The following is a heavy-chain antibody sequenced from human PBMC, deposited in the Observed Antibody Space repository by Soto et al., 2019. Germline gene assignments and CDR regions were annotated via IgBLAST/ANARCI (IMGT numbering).Heavy chain of an antibody. V-gene: IGHV3-64*01. Sequence: EAQLVESGGGLVQPGGSLRLSCAASGFTFSNYEMNWVRQAPGKGLEYVSGISNNGAHTDYAKSVKGRFTISRDNSENTLYLQMGRLRVEDMALYYCARGRYGCSWPNVYMDVWGKGTTVTVSS. CDR3: ARGRYGCSWPNVYMDV. J-gene: IGHJ6*03. CDR2: ISNNGAHT. CDR1: GFTFSNYE. D-gene: IGHD6-13*01.